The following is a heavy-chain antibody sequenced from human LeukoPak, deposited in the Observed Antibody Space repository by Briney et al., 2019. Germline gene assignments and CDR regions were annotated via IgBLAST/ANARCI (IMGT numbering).Heavy chain of an antibody. Sequence: ASVKVSCEASGYTFTSYYMHWVRQAPGQGLEWMGIINPSGGSTSYAQKFQGRVTMTRDTSTSTVYMELSSLRSEDTAVYYCARGYCSGGSCYSVGYFDYWGQGTLVTVSS. CDR3: ARGYCSGGSCYSVGYFDY. V-gene: IGHV1-46*01. D-gene: IGHD2-15*01. CDR1: GYTFTSYY. J-gene: IGHJ4*02. CDR2: INPSGGST.